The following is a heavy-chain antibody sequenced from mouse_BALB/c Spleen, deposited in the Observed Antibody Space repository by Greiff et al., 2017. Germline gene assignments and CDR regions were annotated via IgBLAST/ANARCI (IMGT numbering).Heavy chain of an antibody. CDR2: IYPYNGGT. Sequence: VQLKESGPELVKPGASVKISCKASGYTFTDYNMHWVKQSHGKSLEWIGYIYPYNGGTGYNQKFKSKATLTVDNSSSTAYMELRSLTSEDSAVYYCARRDYGKAYAMDYWGQGTSVTVSS. V-gene: IGHV1S29*02. CDR3: ARRDYGKAYAMDY. D-gene: IGHD2-1*01. CDR1: GYTFTDYN. J-gene: IGHJ4*01.